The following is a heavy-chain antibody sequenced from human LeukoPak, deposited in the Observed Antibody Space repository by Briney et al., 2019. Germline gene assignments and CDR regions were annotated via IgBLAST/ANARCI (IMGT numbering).Heavy chain of an antibody. V-gene: IGHV3-30*03. CDR1: GFTFSSYS. CDR2: IAYDGRYK. Sequence: GGSLRLSCAASGFTFSSYSMNWVRQAPGKGLEWVAVIAYDGRYKYYADSVKGRFTISRDNSKSTLNLLMNSLRAEDTAVYYCASENDGFDIWGPGTVVTVSS. CDR3: ASENDGFDI. J-gene: IGHJ3*02.